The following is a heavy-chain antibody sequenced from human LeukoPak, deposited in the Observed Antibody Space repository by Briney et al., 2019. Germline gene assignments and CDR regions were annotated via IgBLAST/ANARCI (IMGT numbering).Heavy chain of an antibody. D-gene: IGHD6-13*01. CDR1: GGTFSSHA. Sequence: GASVKVSCKTSGGTFSSHAINWVRQAPGQGLEWMGGINPIFGTTNHAQKFQGRVTITADESTSTAYMELSSLRSEGTAVYYGAREVFGSWPNWGQGTLVTVSS. V-gene: IGHV1-69*13. J-gene: IGHJ4*02. CDR3: AREVFGSWPN. CDR2: INPIFGTT.